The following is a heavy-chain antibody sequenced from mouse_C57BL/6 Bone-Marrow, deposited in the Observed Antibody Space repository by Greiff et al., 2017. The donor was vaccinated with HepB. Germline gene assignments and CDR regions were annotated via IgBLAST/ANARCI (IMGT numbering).Heavy chain of an antibody. D-gene: IGHD4-1*01. J-gene: IGHJ2*01. CDR3: ARSPLGLFDY. CDR1: GFTFTDHT. Sequence: VQLQQSDAELVKPGASVKISCEASGFTFTDHTIDWMSQRPEQGLEWIGYIYHRADSTTYNENFKGKATLTADKSASTAYMQLNSLTSEDSAVDFCARSPLGLFDYWGQGTTLTVSA. CDR2: IYHRADST. V-gene: IGHV1-78*01.